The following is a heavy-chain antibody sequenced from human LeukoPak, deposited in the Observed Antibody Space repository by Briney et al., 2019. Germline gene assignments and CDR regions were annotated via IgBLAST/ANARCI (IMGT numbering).Heavy chain of an antibody. CDR2: IRRRANDGTT. D-gene: IGHD4-17*01. J-gene: IGHJ4*02. CDR1: GFNFGDYG. V-gene: IGHV3-49*04. Sequence: GGSLRLSCTGSGFNFGDYGLSWVRQAPGKGLEWIGFIRRRANDGTTEYAASVKGRFTMSRDDSKSIVYLQMNGLQTEDTALYYCTRADGDYDHHFFDYWGQGTQVIVSS. CDR3: TRADGDYDHHFFDY.